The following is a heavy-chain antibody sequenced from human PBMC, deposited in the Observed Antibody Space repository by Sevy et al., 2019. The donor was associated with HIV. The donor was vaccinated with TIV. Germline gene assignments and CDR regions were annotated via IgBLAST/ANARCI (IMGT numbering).Heavy chain of an antibody. CDR3: AIDHRWDGMIVVPFEK. CDR2: IRSETGGGTT. V-gene: IGHV3-15*01. J-gene: IGHJ4*02. D-gene: IGHD3-22*01. Sequence: GGSLRLSCAASGLSFSNAWMAWVRQAPGKGLEWVGRIRSETGGGTTDFAAFAKDKFTISRDDPKNTLYLQMNSLKTEDTAVYYCAIDHRWDGMIVVPFEKWGLGTLVTVSS. CDR1: GLSFSNAW.